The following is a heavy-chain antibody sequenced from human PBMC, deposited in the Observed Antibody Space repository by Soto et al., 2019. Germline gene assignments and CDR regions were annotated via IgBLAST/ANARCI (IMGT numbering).Heavy chain of an antibody. J-gene: IGHJ6*02. V-gene: IGHV4-4*02. CDR1: GGSISSSNC. Sequence: QVQLQESGPGLVKPSATLSLTCAVSGGSISSSNCWSWVRQPPGKGLEWIGEIYHSGSTNFNASLKSRVTISVDKSKNQFSLKLSSVTAADTAVYYCARVSGSYCYGMDVWGQWTTVTVSS. CDR3: ARVSGSYCYGMDV. CDR2: IYHSGST.